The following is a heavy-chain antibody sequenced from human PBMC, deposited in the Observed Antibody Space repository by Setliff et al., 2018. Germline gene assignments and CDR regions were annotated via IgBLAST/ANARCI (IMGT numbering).Heavy chain of an antibody. Sequence: SETLSLTCTVSGGSISSGGYYWSWIRQHPGKGLEWIGYIYYSGSTYYNPSLKSRVTISVDTSKNQFSLKLSSVTAADTAVYYCARDGISWLNWLDPWGQGTPVTVSS. V-gene: IGHV4-31*02. CDR1: GGSISSGGYY. CDR3: ARDGISWLNWLDP. CDR2: IYYSGST. J-gene: IGHJ5*02. D-gene: IGHD6-13*01.